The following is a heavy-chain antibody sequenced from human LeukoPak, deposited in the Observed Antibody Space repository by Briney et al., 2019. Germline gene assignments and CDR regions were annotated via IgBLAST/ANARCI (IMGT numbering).Heavy chain of an antibody. CDR3: ARHGGEDILTGPGPYYFDY. Sequence: GESLKISCKGSGYSFTTYWIGWVRHMPAKGLEWMGIIYPVDSDTTYSPSFQGHVTISADKSISTAYLQWSSLKASDTAMYYCARHGGEDILTGPGPYYFDYWGQGTLVTVSS. CDR2: IYPVDSDT. CDR1: GYSFTTYW. D-gene: IGHD3-9*01. J-gene: IGHJ4*02. V-gene: IGHV5-51*01.